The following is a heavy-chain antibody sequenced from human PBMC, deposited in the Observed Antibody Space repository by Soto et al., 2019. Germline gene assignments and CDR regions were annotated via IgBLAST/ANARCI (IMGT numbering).Heavy chain of an antibody. V-gene: IGHV3-30*18. CDR1: GFTFSSYG. CDR2: ISYDGSNK. CDR3: AKDTIAVAPTFDH. Sequence: QVQLVESGGGVVQPGRSLRLSCAASGFTFSSYGMHWVRQAPGKGLEWVAVISYDGSNKYYADSVKGRFTISRDNSKNTLYLQMNSLRAEDTAVYYCAKDTIAVAPTFDHWGQGTLVTVSS. D-gene: IGHD6-19*01. J-gene: IGHJ4*02.